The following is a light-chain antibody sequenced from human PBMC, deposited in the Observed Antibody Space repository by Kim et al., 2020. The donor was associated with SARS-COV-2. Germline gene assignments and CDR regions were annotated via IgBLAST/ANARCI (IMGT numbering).Light chain of an antibody. V-gene: IGKV3-11*01. CDR1: HNVDIN. J-gene: IGKJ4*01. CDR2: DAA. CDR3: QQRGSWPPALS. Sequence: PGESANLACRASHNVDINLAWYQQTPGQPPRLLIYDAAIRAAGIPDRFSGCVSGTDFTLTIGSLAPEDFAVYYCQQRGSWPPALSFGGGTKVDIK.